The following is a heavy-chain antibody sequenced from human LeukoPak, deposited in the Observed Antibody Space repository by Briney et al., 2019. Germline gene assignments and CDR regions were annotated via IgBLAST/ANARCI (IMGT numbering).Heavy chain of an antibody. D-gene: IGHD3-22*01. Sequence: SETLSLTCTVSGGSISSYYWGWIRQPPGKGLEWIGSIYYSGSTYYNPSLKSRVTISVDTSKNQFSLKLSSVTAADTAVYYCARLGPLFYDSSGYYYFWYFDLWGRGTLVTVSS. CDR3: ARLGPLFYDSSGYYYFWYFDL. J-gene: IGHJ2*01. V-gene: IGHV4-39*01. CDR1: GGSISSYY. CDR2: IYYSGST.